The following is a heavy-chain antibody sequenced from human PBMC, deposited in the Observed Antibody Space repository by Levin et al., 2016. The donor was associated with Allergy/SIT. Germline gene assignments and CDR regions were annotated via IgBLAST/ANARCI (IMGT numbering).Heavy chain of an antibody. V-gene: IGHV4-59*01. J-gene: IGHJ5*02. D-gene: IGHD1-20*01. CDR3: ARGQGVISGTTRGWFDP. CDR2: ISYGGSP. Sequence: SETLSLTCTVSNGSISNSYWSWIRQPPGKELEWIGYISYGGSPSYNPSLKSRVSMSLALSTKQFSLRLTSVTAADTAVYYCARGQGVISGTTRGWFDPWGQGNLVTVSS. CDR1: NGSISNSY.